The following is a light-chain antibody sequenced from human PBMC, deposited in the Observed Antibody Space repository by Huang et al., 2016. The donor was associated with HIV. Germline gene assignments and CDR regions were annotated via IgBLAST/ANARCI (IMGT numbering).Light chain of an antibody. CDR3: QQYNNWPPGS. CDR2: GAS. J-gene: IGKJ3*01. CDR1: QYISTN. Sequence: EVVMTQSPTTLSVSPGESATLSCRTSQYISTNLAWYQQKPGQAPRLLIYGASTRATGIPARCSGSGSGTEFTLTIGSLQSEDFALYYCQQYNNWPPGSFGPGTKVDIK. V-gene: IGKV3-15*01.